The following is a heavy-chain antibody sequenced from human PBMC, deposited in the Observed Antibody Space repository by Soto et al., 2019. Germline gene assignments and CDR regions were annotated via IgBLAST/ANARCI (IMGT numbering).Heavy chain of an antibody. J-gene: IGHJ4*02. CDR1: GFTFSSYA. V-gene: IGHV3-23*01. CDR2: ISGSGGST. D-gene: IGHD2-15*01. CDR3: AKVVLQLGWYYFDY. Sequence: EVQLLESGGGLVQPGGSLRLSCAASGFTFSSYAMSWVRQAPGKGLEWVSAISGSGGSTYYADSVKGRFTISRDNSKKTLDLQMNSLRAEDTAVYYCAKVVLQLGWYYFDYWGQGTLVTVSS.